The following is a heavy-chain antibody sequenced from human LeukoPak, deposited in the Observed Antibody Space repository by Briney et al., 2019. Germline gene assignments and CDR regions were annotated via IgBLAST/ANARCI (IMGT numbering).Heavy chain of an antibody. D-gene: IGHD2-2*01. Sequence: GGSLRLSCAASGFTFSTYWMHWVRQAPGTGLVWVSLINSDGSSTDYADSVKGRFTISRDNAKNTLYLQMNSLRAEDTAVYYCATDVPAVTIFGYWGQGTLVTVSS. CDR1: GFTFSTYW. V-gene: IGHV3-74*01. J-gene: IGHJ4*02. CDR2: INSDGSST. CDR3: ATDVPAVTIFGY.